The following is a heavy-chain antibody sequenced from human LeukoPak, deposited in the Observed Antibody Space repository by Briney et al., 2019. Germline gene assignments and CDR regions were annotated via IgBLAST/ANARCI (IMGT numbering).Heavy chain of an antibody. CDR1: GGSISSYY. J-gene: IGHJ4*02. CDR2: IYYSGST. V-gene: IGHV4-59*08. D-gene: IGHD6-13*01. Sequence: SETLSLTCTVSGGSISSYYWSWIRQPPGTGLEWIGYIYYSGSTNYNPSLKSRVTISVDTSKNQFSLKLSSATAAATAVYYCARRPGYSSSWYIDWGQGTLVTVSS. CDR3: ARRPGYSSSWYID.